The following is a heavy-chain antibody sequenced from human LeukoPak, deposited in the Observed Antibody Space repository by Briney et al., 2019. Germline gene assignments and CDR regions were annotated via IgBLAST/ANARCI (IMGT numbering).Heavy chain of an antibody. CDR3: ARDLAGPYCSSTSCYTFTRDTYYDY. V-gene: IGHV1-2*02. CDR1: GYTFTGYY. D-gene: IGHD2-2*02. Sequence: ASVKVSCKASGYTFTGYYIHWVRQAPGQGLEWMGWINPDSGGTNYAQKFQDRVTMTRDTSISTAYMELSRLRSDDTAVYYCARDLAGPYCSSTSCYTFTRDTYYDYWGQGTLVTVSS. J-gene: IGHJ4*02. CDR2: INPDSGGT.